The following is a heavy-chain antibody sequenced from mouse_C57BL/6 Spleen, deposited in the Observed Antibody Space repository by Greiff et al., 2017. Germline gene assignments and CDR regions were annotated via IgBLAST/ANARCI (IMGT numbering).Heavy chain of an antibody. Sequence: QVQLQQSGAELVRPGASVTLSCKASGYTFTDYEMHWVKQTPVQCLEWIGAIDPETGGTANNQKFKGKAKLTADKSSSTAYMELRSLTSEDSAVYYWHSSRNYFDYWGQGTTLTVSS. CDR3: HSSRNYFDY. CDR1: GYTFTDYE. D-gene: IGHD3-1*01. J-gene: IGHJ2*01. V-gene: IGHV1-15*01. CDR2: IDPETGGT.